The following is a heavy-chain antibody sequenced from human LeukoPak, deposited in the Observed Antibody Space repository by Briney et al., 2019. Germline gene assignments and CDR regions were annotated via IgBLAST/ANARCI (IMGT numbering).Heavy chain of an antibody. CDR1: GGSISSSSYY. CDR3: AREGYDILTGYSYYYYYYMDV. J-gene: IGHJ6*03. Sequence: PSETLSLTCTVSGGSISSSSYYWGWIRQPPGKGLEWIGRIYTSGSTNYNPSLKSRVTISVDTSKNQFSLKLSSVTAADTAVYYCAREGYDILTGYSYYYYYYMDVWGKGTTVTISS. V-gene: IGHV4-61*02. D-gene: IGHD3-9*01. CDR2: IYTSGST.